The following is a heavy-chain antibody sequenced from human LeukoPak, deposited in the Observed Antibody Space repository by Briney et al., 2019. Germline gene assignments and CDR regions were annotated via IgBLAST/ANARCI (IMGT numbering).Heavy chain of an antibody. CDR3: ARDLHYGDYVDNWFDP. CDR1: GFTFSSYW. J-gene: IGHJ5*02. Sequence: GGSLRLSCAASGFTFSSYWMSWVRQAPGKGLEWVAHIKQDGSEKYYVDSVKGRFTISRDNAKNSLYLQMNSLRAEDTAVYYCARDLHYGDYVDNWFDPWGQGTLVTVSS. V-gene: IGHV3-7*04. CDR2: IKQDGSEK. D-gene: IGHD4-17*01.